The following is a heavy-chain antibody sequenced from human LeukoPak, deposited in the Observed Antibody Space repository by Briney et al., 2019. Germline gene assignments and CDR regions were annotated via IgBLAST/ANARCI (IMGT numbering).Heavy chain of an antibody. CDR3: AGVAPRWHYMDV. V-gene: IGHV4-34*01. CDR2: INHSGST. D-gene: IGHD6-6*01. CDR1: GGSFSGYY. J-gene: IGHJ6*03. Sequence: SETLSLTCAVYGGSFSGYYWSWIRQPPGKGLEWIGEINHSGSTNYNPSLKSRVTISVDTSKNQFSLKLRSVTAADTAVYYCAGVAPRWHYMDVWGKGTTVTISS.